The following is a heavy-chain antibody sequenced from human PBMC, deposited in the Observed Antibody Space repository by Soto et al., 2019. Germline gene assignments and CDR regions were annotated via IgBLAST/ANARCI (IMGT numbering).Heavy chain of an antibody. CDR2: IIPIFGTA. CDR1: GGTFSSYA. J-gene: IGHJ6*02. Sequence: SVKVSCKASGGTFSSYAISWVRQAPGQGLEWMGGIIPIFGTANYAQKFQGRVTITADESTSTAYMELSSLRSEDTAVYYCARGSREYCSSTSCQLYYYYYGMDVWGQGTTVTVSS. D-gene: IGHD2-2*01. CDR3: ARGSREYCSSTSCQLYYYYYGMDV. V-gene: IGHV1-69*13.